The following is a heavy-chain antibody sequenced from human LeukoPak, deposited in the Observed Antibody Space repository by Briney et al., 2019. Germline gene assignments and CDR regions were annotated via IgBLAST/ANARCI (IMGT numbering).Heavy chain of an antibody. CDR1: GGSISSYY. V-gene: IGHV4-59*08. Sequence: PSETLSLTCTVSGGSISSYYWSWIRQPPGKGLEWIGYIYYSGSTNYNPSLKSRVTISVDTSKNQFSLNLSSVTAADTAVYYCARHSFSSDYSVDYWGQGTLVSVSS. CDR3: ARHSFSSDYSVDY. J-gene: IGHJ4*02. CDR2: IYYSGST. D-gene: IGHD2-15*01.